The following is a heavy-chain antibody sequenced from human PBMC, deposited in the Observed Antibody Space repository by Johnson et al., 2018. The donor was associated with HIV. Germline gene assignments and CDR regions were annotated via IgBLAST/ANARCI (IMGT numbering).Heavy chain of an antibody. Sequence: VQLVESGGGVVRPGGSLRLSCAASGFTFDDYGMSWVRQAPGKGLEWVANIKQDGSEKYYVDSVKGRFTISRANAKNSLYLQMNSLRAEDTAVYYCARERYYYDSSGYYYERNAFDIWGQGTMVTVSS. V-gene: IGHV3-7*03. CDR1: GFTFDDYG. J-gene: IGHJ3*02. CDR3: ARERYYYDSSGYYYERNAFDI. CDR2: IKQDGSEK. D-gene: IGHD3-22*01.